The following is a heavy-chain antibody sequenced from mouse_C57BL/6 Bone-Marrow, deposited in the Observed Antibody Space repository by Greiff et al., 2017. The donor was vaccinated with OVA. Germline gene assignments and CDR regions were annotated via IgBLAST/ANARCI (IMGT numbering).Heavy chain of an antibody. CDR3: ARARFAY. V-gene: IGHV1-53*01. CDR1: GYTFTSYW. CDR2: IDPANGNT. Sequence: QVQLQQPGTELVKPGASVKLSCKASGYTFTSYWMHWVKQRPGQGLEWIGRIDPANGNTKYAPKFQGKATITADTSSNTAYLQLSSLTSEDTAIYYCARARFAYWGQGTLVTVSA. D-gene: IGHD3-1*01. J-gene: IGHJ3*01.